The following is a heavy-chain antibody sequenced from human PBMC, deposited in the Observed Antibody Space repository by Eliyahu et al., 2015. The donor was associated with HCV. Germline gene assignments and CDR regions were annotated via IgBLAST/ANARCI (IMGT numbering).Heavy chain of an antibody. D-gene: IGHD6-19*01. CDR1: GFTFXSYA. CDR3: AKDAAGWVSIAVAGYFDY. CDR2: ISGSGGAT. J-gene: IGHJ4*02. Sequence: EVQLLESGGGLVQPGGSLRLSCAASGFTFXSYAMGWVRQAPGKGLEWVSAISGSGGATYYADSVKGRFTISRDNSKNTLYLRMNSLRAEDTAVYYCAKDAAGWVSIAVAGYFDYWGQGTLVTVSS. V-gene: IGHV3-23*01.